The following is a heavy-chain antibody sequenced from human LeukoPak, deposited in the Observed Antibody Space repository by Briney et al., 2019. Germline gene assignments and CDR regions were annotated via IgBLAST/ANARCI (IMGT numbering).Heavy chain of an antibody. CDR1: GYSINNYW. Sequence: GESLKISCKGSGYSINNYWIGWVRQMPGKGLEWMRIIYPADSDIRYSPSFQGQVTISADKSISTAYLQWSSLKASDTAMYYCARQEYCSGGSCYTWFDPWGQGTLVTVSS. J-gene: IGHJ5*02. CDR2: IYPADSDI. D-gene: IGHD2-15*01. CDR3: ARQEYCSGGSCYTWFDP. V-gene: IGHV5-51*01.